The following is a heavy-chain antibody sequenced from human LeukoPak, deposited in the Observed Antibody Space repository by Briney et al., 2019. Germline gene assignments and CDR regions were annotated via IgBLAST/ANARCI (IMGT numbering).Heavy chain of an antibody. CDR1: GFTFSSYW. D-gene: IGHD1-1*01. CDR3: AGDGTGVLPGDAFDI. V-gene: IGHV3-21*05. Sequence: PGGSLRLSCAASGFTFSSYWMSWVRQAPGKGLEWVSYISHTGNDIYYGESVKGRFTISRDNAKNSLYLQMHTLRAEDTAVYYCAGDGTGVLPGDAFDIWSQGTMVTVSS. CDR2: ISHTGNDI. J-gene: IGHJ3*02.